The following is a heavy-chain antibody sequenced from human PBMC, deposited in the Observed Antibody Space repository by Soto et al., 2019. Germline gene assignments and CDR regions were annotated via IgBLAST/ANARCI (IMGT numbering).Heavy chain of an antibody. CDR3: ARCWFGELPRGLDYYYYMDV. D-gene: IGHD3-10*01. J-gene: IGHJ6*03. V-gene: IGHV3-21*01. CDR2: ISSSSYI. Sequence: PGGSLRLSCAASGFTFSSYSMNWVRQAPGKGLEWVSSISSSSYIYYADSVKGRFTISRDNAKNSLYLQMNSLRAEDTAVYYFARCWFGELPRGLDYYYYMDVWGKGTTVTVSS. CDR1: GFTFSSYS.